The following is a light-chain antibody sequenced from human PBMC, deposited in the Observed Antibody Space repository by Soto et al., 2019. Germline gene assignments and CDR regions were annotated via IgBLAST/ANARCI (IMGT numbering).Light chain of an antibody. CDR1: NSDVGNYNY. V-gene: IGLV2-8*01. CDR3: RSYASSNIYV. Sequence: QSALTQPPSASGSPGQSVTISCTGTNSDVGNYNYVSWYQQHPGKAPKLMIYDVSNRPSGVSNRFSGSKSGNTASLTVSGPQAEDEDDYYCRSYASSNIYVFGTGTKVTVL. CDR2: DVS. J-gene: IGLJ1*01.